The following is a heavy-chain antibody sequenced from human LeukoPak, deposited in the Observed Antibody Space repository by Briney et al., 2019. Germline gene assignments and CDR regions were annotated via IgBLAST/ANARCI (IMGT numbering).Heavy chain of an antibody. J-gene: IGHJ4*02. CDR2: IASDGSST. CDR3: AKDRGYCSSTSCSDDDY. V-gene: IGHV3-74*01. CDR1: GFTFSSYW. D-gene: IGHD2-2*01. Sequence: GGSLRLSCAASGFTFSSYWMNWVRQAPGKGLVWVSRIASDGSSTTYADSVKGRFSISRDNSKSTLYLQMNSLRVEDTAVYYCAKDRGYCSSTSCSDDDYWGQGTLVTVSS.